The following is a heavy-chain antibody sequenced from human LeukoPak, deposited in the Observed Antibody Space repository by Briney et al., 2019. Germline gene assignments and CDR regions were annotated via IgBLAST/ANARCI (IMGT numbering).Heavy chain of an antibody. CDR2: INTNTGNP. Sequence: ASVKVSCKASGYTFTSYAMNWVRQAPGQGLEWMGWINTNTGNPTYAQGFTGRFVFSLDTSVSTAYLQISSLKAEDTAVYYCARGYYKAVAGLMDVWGRGTTVTVSS. J-gene: IGHJ6*02. CDR1: GYTFTSYA. CDR3: ARGYYKAVAGLMDV. V-gene: IGHV7-4-1*02. D-gene: IGHD3-10*01.